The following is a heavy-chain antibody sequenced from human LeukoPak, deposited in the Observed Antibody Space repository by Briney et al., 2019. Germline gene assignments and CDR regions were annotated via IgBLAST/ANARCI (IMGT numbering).Heavy chain of an antibody. CDR2: MNPNSGNT. V-gene: IGHV1-8*02. J-gene: IGHJ6*02. Sequence: ASVKVSCKASGYTFTSYGISWVRQAPGQGLEWMGWMNPNSGNTGYAQKFQGRATMTRNTSISTAYMELSSLRSEDTAVYYCARETTNYYYYGMDVWGQGTTVTVSS. D-gene: IGHD1-7*01. CDR1: GYTFTSYG. CDR3: ARETTNYYYYGMDV.